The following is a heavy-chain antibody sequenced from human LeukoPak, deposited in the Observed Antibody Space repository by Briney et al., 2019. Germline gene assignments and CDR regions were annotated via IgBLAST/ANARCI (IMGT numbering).Heavy chain of an antibody. CDR2: INPNSGVT. CDR3: ARSTDYYDKPWFDP. Sequence: ASVKVSCKASGYIFIGYYMHWVRQAPGQGLEWMGWINPNSGVTNYVQKFQGRVTMTRDTSISTAYMELSRLKSDDTAVYYCARSTDYYDKPWFDPWGQGTLVTVSS. CDR1: GYIFIGYY. J-gene: IGHJ5*02. V-gene: IGHV1-2*02. D-gene: IGHD3-22*01.